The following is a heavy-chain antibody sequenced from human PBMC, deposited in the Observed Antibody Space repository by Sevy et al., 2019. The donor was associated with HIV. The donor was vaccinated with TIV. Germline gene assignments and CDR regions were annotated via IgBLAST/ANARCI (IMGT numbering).Heavy chain of an antibody. CDR2: IWDDGSDK. CDR1: GFTFSSYV. V-gene: IGHV3-30*04. J-gene: IGHJ4*02. D-gene: IGHD1-26*01. CDR3: ARDLVGATSD. Sequence: GGSLRLSCAASGFTFSSYVMRWVRQAPGKGLEWVALIWDDGSDKYYADSVKGRFTISRDNSKNMLYLQMNSLRPEDTAVYYCARDLVGATSDWGQGTLVTVSS.